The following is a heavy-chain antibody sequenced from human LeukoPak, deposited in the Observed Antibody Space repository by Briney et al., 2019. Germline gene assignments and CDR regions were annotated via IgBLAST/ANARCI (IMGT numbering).Heavy chain of an antibody. CDR2: ISSSSTI. V-gene: IGHV3-48*03. CDR1: GFTFSSYE. J-gene: IGHJ6*03. D-gene: IGHD4-17*01. Sequence: GGSLRLSCAASGFTFSSYEMNWVRQAPGKGLEWVSYISSSSTIYYADSVKGRFTISRDNAKNSLYLQMNSLRAEDTAVYYCARDHYGDYVGHYYYYYMDVWGKGTTVTVSS. CDR3: ARDHYGDYVGHYYYYYMDV.